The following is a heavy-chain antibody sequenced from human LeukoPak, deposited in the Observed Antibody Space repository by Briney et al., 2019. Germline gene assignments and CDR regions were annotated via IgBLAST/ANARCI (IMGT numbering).Heavy chain of an antibody. D-gene: IGHD3-10*01. CDR3: AVVRGVMGY. Sequence: GGSLRLSCAASGFTFSSYAMSWVRQAPGKGLEWVSAISGSGGTTYYVDSVKGRFTISRDDAKSSVYLQMNSLRAEDTAVYYCAVVRGVMGYWGQGTLVTVSS. CDR2: ISGSGGTT. J-gene: IGHJ4*02. CDR1: GFTFSSYA. V-gene: IGHV3-23*01.